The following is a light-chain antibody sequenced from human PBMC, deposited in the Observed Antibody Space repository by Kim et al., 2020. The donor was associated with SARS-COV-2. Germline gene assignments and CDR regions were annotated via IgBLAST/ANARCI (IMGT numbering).Light chain of an antibody. Sequence: TTTTCTRTSSTVGGTNYVSSSHQHPRNAPTLMIYDVSTPPPWVSTRFSASNSGNTTSPPISGRQAEDEADYYCSSSTSSSTYVVFGGGTQLTVL. CDR2: DVS. CDR1: SSTVGGTNY. CDR3: SSSTSSSTYVV. J-gene: IGLJ2*01. V-gene: IGLV2-14*04.